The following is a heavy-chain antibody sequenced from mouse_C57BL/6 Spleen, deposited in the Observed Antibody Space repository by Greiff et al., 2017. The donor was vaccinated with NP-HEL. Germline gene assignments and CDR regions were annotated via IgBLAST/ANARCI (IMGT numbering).Heavy chain of an antibody. CDR2: ISSGSSTI. D-gene: IGHD2-2*01. V-gene: IGHV5-17*01. CDR3: ARPWLRGWYFDV. J-gene: IGHJ1*03. Sequence: EVKVIESGGGLVKPGGSLKLSCAASGFTFSDYGMHWVRQAPEKGLEWVAYISSGSSTIYYADTVKGRFTISRDNAKNTLFLQMTSLRSEDTAMYYCARPWLRGWYFDVWGTGTTVTVSS. CDR1: GFTFSDYG.